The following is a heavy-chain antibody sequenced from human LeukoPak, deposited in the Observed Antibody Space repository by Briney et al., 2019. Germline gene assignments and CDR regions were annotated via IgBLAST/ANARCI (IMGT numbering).Heavy chain of an antibody. V-gene: IGHV4-61*02. CDR2: IQISGST. D-gene: IGHD3-10*01. Sequence: PSETLSLTCTVSGGSISSGSDYWNWIRQPAGKGLEWIGRIQISGSTSYNPSLRSRVTISVDMSKNQFSLKLNSVTAADTAMYYCATGASGSPLFDYWGQRTLVTVSS. CDR1: GGSISSGSDY. CDR3: ATGASGSPLFDY. J-gene: IGHJ4*02.